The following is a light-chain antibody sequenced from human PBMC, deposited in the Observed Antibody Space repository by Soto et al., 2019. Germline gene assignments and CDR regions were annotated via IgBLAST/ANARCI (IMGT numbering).Light chain of an antibody. CDR2: EVY. V-gene: IGLV2-23*02. J-gene: IGLJ1*01. Sequence: TSSDVGSYNLVSWYQQHPGKAPKLMLYEVYTRPSGVSDRFSGSKSGNTASLTISWLQAEDEADYYCCSYAGSNYVFGTVTKVTVL. CDR3: CSYAGSNYV. CDR1: SSDVGSYNL.